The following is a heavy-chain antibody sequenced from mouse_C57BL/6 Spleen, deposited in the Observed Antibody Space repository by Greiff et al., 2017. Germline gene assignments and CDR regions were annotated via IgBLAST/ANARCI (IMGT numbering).Heavy chain of an antibody. CDR3: TRKEVQGYAMDY. V-gene: IGHV1-15*01. J-gene: IGHJ4*01. CDR2: IDPETGGT. Sequence: QVQLQQSGAELVRPGASVTLSCKASGYTFTDYEMHWVKQTPVHGLEWIGAIDPETGGTAYNQKFKGKAILTADKSSSTAYMELRSLTSEDSAVYYCTRKEVQGYAMDYWGQGTSVTVSS. CDR1: GYTFTDYE.